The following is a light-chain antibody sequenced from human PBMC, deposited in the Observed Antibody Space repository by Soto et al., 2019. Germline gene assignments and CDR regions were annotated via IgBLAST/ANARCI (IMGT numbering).Light chain of an antibody. Sequence: QSVLTQPPSASGTPGQRVTISCSGSSSNIGSNFVYWYQQFPGTAPKLLIYRNNQRPSGVPDRFSGSKSGTSASLAISGLPSEDEADYYCASYTRGGTYVFGTGTKLTVL. J-gene: IGLJ1*01. CDR1: SSNIGSNF. V-gene: IGLV1-47*01. CDR3: ASYTRGGTYV. CDR2: RNN.